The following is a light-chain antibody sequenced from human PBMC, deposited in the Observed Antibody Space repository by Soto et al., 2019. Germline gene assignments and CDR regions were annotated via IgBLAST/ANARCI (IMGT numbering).Light chain of an antibody. CDR1: QSITDW. CDR2: KAS. V-gene: IGKV1-5*03. CDR3: QHYITYHYN. J-gene: IGKJ2*01. Sequence: DIQMTQSPSTLSASVGDRVTITCRASQSITDWLAWYQQKPGKAPKLLIYKASSLESGVPSRFSGGGSGTEFTLTISSLQPDDVVSYYCQHYITYHYNFGKGTKADI.